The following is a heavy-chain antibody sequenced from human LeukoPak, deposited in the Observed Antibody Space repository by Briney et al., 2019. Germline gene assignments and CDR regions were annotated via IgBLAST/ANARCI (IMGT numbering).Heavy chain of an antibody. V-gene: IGHV1-69*05. D-gene: IGHD3-3*01. J-gene: IGHJ4*02. Sequence: SVKVSCKTSGGTFNNSAISWVRQAPGQGLEWMGGIIPIFGTANYAQKFQGRVTITTDESTSTAYMELSSLRSEDTAVYYCARGIVPGWSGPTHYWGQGTLVTVSS. CDR1: GGTFNNSA. CDR2: IIPIFGTA. CDR3: ARGIVPGWSGPTHY.